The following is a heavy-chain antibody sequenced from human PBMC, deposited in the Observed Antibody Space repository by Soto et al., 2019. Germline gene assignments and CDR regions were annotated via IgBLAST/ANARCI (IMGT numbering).Heavy chain of an antibody. V-gene: IGHV5-51*01. CDR2: IYPGDSDT. CDR3: ARHEDSWNWPPYCYDGLDD. Sequence: GESLKISCRASGYTFSRFWIGWVRQMPGKGLEWMGIIYPGDSDTRYSTSFQGQVTISAEKSISTAYLQWSSLKASDTVMYYCARHEDSWNWPPYCYDGLDDWGQGTMVTVSS. D-gene: IGHD1-1*01. J-gene: IGHJ6*02. CDR1: GYTFSRFW.